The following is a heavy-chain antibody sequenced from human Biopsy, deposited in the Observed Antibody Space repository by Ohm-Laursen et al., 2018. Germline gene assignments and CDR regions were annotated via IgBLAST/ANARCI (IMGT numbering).Heavy chain of an antibody. CDR3: ARDYDTSGYYYVS. Sequence: GTLSLTCSVSGGSISNNNYYWGWIRQPPGQGLEWIGSIFYRGSTHYKPSFKSRVNIPVDTSKNQFSLKLKSVTAADPAVYYCARDYDTSGYYYVSWGQGTLVTVSS. CDR1: GGSISNNNYY. D-gene: IGHD3-22*01. J-gene: IGHJ5*02. V-gene: IGHV4-39*01. CDR2: IFYRGST.